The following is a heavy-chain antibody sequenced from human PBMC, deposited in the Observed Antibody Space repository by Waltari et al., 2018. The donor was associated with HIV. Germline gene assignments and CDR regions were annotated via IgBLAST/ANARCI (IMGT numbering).Heavy chain of an antibody. Sequence: EVQLVESGGGLVQPGGYLSLSCTAPALTFNNFAITWVRQAPGKGLEWVSVISGSGGTTYYADSVKGRFTVSRDNFKNTVYLQMNSLRAGDTAIYYCAKAVMETAVSSPVDCWGQGALVTVSS. CDR3: AKAVMETAVSSPVDC. CDR1: ALTFNNFA. V-gene: IGHV3-23*04. CDR2: ISGSGGTT. J-gene: IGHJ4*02. D-gene: IGHD5-18*01.